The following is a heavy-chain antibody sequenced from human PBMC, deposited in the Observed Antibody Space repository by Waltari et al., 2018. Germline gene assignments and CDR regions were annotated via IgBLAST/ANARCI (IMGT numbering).Heavy chain of an antibody. CDR2: ISAYNGNT. Sequence: QVQLVQSGAAVKTPGASVKVSCKASGYTFTRYGIRWVRQAPGQGLEWMGWISAYNGNTTYAQKLQGRVTMTTDTSTSTAYMELRSLRSDDTAVYYCASMVRGVIGHYWGQGTLVTVSS. D-gene: IGHD3-10*01. CDR1: GYTFTRYG. J-gene: IGHJ4*02. CDR3: ASMVRGVIGHY. V-gene: IGHV1-18*01.